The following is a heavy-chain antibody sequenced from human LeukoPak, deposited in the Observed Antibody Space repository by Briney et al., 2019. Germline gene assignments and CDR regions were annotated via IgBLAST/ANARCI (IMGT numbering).Heavy chain of an antibody. Sequence: PGRSLRLSCAASGFTFDDYAMHWVRQAPGRGPEWVSGISWNSGTVHSADSVKGRFTISRDNAKNSLYLQMSSLRLDDTAFYYCVKDRGVGSPKRAFDIWGQGTLVTVSS. CDR1: GFTFDDYA. CDR3: VKDRGVGSPKRAFDI. J-gene: IGHJ3*02. CDR2: ISWNSGTV. V-gene: IGHV3-9*01. D-gene: IGHD1-26*01.